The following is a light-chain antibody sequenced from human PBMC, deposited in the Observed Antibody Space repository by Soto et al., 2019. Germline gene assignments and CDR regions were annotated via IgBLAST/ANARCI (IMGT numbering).Light chain of an antibody. CDR1: SSDVGGYNY. V-gene: IGLV2-14*01. J-gene: IGLJ3*02. CDR2: EVS. CDR3: SSYADNYSWV. Sequence: QSVLTQPASVSGSPGQSITISCTGTSSDVGGYNYVSWYQQHPGKAPKLMIYEVSNRPSGVSNRFSGSKSGNTASLTISGLQAEDEADYYCSSYADNYSWVFGGGTKLTVL.